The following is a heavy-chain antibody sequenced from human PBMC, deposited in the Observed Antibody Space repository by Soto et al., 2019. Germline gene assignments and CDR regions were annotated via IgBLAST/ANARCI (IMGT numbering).Heavy chain of an antibody. CDR2: IRSDGDTT. Sequence: EVQLLESGGGLVQPGGSLRLSCAASGFTFSSYGMNWVRQAPGKGLEWVSGIRSDGDTTYNADSVKGRFTVSRDTSKNTEDLKKNSLRAEDTAVYYCAKGKGVGATPDGANCWGQGTLVTVSS. CDR1: GFTFSSYG. J-gene: IGHJ4*02. D-gene: IGHD1-26*01. V-gene: IGHV3-23*01. CDR3: AKGKGVGATPDGANC.